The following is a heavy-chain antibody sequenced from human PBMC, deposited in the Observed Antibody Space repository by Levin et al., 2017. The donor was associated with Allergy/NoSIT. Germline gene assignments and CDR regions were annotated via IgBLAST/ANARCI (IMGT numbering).Heavy chain of an antibody. CDR1: GFTFDDYA. J-gene: IGHJ4*02. V-gene: IGHV3-9*01. Sequence: PGGSLRLSCAASGFTFDDYAMHWVRPAPGKGLEWVSGISWNSGSIGYADSVKGRFTISRDNAKNSLYLQMNSLRAEDTALYYCAKDRGCSGGSCHFIYFDYWGQGTLVTVSS. CDR2: ISWNSGSI. D-gene: IGHD2-15*01. CDR3: AKDRGCSGGSCHFIYFDY.